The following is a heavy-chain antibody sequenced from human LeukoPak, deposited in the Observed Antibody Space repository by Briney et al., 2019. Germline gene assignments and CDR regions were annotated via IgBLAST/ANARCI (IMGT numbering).Heavy chain of an antibody. CDR3: ANGGSYYDFWSGYRYFDY. V-gene: IGHV4-34*01. D-gene: IGHD3-3*01. J-gene: IGHJ4*02. Sequence: PSETLSLTCAVFGGSFSGYYWSWIRQPPGKGLEWIGEINHSGSTNYSPSLKSRVTISVDTSKNQFSLKLSSVTAADTAVYYCANGGSYYDFWSGYRYFDYWGQGTLVTVSS. CDR1: GGSFSGYY. CDR2: INHSGST.